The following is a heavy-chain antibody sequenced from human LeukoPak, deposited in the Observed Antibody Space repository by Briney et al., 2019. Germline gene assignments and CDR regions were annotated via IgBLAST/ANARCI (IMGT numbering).Heavy chain of an antibody. V-gene: IGHV3-48*04. CDR3: ARVGCSSTSCYLGGKYYFDY. Sequence: GGSLRLSCAASGFTFSSYSMNWVRQAPGKGLEWVSYISSSSSTTYYADSVKGRFTISRDNAKNSLYLQMNSLRAEDTAVYYCARVGCSSTSCYLGGKYYFDYWGQGTLVTVSS. J-gene: IGHJ4*02. D-gene: IGHD2-2*01. CDR2: ISSSSSTT. CDR1: GFTFSSYS.